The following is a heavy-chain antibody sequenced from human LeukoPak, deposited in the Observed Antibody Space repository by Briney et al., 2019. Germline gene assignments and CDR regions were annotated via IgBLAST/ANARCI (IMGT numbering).Heavy chain of an antibody. CDR3: AKDVEKYSGSYLGVFDI. Sequence: GGSLRLSCAASGFTFSSYSMNWVRQAPGKGLEWVSSISSSSSYIYYADSVKGRFTISRDNAKNTLYLQMNSLRAEDTAVYYCAKDVEKYSGSYLGVFDIWGQETMVTVSS. J-gene: IGHJ3*02. D-gene: IGHD1-26*01. CDR1: GFTFSSYS. V-gene: IGHV3-21*04. CDR2: ISSSSSYI.